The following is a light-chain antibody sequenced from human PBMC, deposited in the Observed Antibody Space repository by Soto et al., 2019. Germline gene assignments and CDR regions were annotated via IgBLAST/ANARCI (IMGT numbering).Light chain of an antibody. J-gene: IGKJ4*01. CDR3: QQANSFPRT. V-gene: IGKV1-5*03. CDR1: QSVRDW. Sequence: DIQMTQSPSTLSASVGDRVTVTCRASQSVRDWVAWYQQQAGRAPRLLIYKASSLQSGVPSRFSGSGFGTEFTLTISSLQPDDFASYYCQQANSFPRTFGGGTKVEIK. CDR2: KAS.